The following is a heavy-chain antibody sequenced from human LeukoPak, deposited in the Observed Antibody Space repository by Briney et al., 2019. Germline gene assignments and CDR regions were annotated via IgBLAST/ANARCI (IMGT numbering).Heavy chain of an antibody. CDR3: ARDNDQNLKFGEFTRQHYYYYMDV. Sequence: GGSLRLSCAASGFTFSSYWMSWVRQAPGKGLEWVANIKQDGSEKYYVDSVKGRFTISRDNAKNTLYLQMNSLRAEDTAVYYCARDNDQNLKFGEFTRQHYYYYMDVWGKGTTVTVSS. J-gene: IGHJ6*03. CDR2: IKQDGSEK. CDR1: GFTFSSYW. V-gene: IGHV3-7*03. D-gene: IGHD3-10*01.